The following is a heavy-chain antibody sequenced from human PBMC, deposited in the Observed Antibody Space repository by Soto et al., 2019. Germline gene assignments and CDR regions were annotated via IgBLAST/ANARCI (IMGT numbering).Heavy chain of an antibody. D-gene: IGHD6-13*01. CDR1: GFTFNNYA. J-gene: IGHJ4*02. CDR3: AKRSGAAAGYFDY. V-gene: IGHV3-23*01. Sequence: EVQLLESGGGLVQPGGSLRLSCAASGFTFNNYAMSWVRQAPGKGLEWVSTFSGSGGNTYYADSVKSRFTISRDNSNNTLYLQMNSLRAEDTAVYYCAKRSGAAAGYFDYWGQGTLITVSS. CDR2: FSGSGGNT.